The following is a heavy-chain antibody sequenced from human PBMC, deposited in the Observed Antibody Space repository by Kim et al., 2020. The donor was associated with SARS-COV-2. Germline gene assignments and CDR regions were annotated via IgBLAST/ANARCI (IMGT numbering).Heavy chain of an antibody. J-gene: IGHJ5*02. Sequence: SETLSLTCSVYGGSFSGYYWSWIRQPPGKGLEWIGEINHSGSTNYNPSLKSRVTISVDTSKNQFSLKLSSVTAADTAVYYCARGRGQWLPRFDPWGQGTL. CDR2: INHSGST. V-gene: IGHV4-34*01. CDR3: ARGRGQWLPRFDP. D-gene: IGHD6-19*01. CDR1: GGSFSGYY.